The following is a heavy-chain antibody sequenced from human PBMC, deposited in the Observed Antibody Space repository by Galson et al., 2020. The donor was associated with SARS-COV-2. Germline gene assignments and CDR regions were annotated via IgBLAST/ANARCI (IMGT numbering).Heavy chain of an antibody. J-gene: IGHJ5*02. CDR3: VSVDEGFDP. V-gene: IGHV4-39*07. CDR1: GGSIISDTYY. Sequence: SETLSLTCTVSGGSIISDTYYWGWIRQPPGKGLEWIGSVFYSGSTYYNPSLKSRVTISVDTSRNQFSLKLTSVTAADTAVDFCVSVDEGFDPWGQGTLVTVSS. CDR2: VFYSGST.